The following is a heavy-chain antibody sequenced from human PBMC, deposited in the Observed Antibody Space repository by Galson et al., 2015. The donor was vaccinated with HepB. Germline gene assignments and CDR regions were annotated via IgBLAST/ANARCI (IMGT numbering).Heavy chain of an antibody. J-gene: IGHJ4*02. CDR3: ARGPYYDFWSGYRGPSDY. CDR1: GCTFTSYY. Sequence: SVKVSCKASGCTFTSYYMHWVRQAPGQGLEWMGIINPSGGSTSYAQKFQGRVTMTRDTSTSTVYMELSSLRSEDTAVYYCARGPYYDFWSGYRGPSDYWGQGTLVTVSS. CDR2: INPSGGST. D-gene: IGHD3-3*01. V-gene: IGHV1-46*01.